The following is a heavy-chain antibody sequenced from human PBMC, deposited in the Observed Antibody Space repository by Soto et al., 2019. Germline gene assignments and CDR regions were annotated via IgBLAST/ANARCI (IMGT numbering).Heavy chain of an antibody. V-gene: IGHV4-4*07. J-gene: IGHJ5*02. Sequence: SETLSLTCTVTGGTISGYYWTWVRQSAGGGLEWIGRIYSSGSTNYNPSLKSRVTISLDTSMNHFSLRLSSVTAADTAVYYCARGQRFSDWFDPWGQGTLVTVSS. CDR2: IYSSGST. D-gene: IGHD3-3*01. CDR3: ARGQRFSDWFDP. CDR1: GGTISGYY.